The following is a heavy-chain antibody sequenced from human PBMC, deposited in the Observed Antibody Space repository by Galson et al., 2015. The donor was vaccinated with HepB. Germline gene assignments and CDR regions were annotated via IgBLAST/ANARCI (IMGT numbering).Heavy chain of an antibody. D-gene: IGHD2-8*01. CDR3: ARDLFVNGFYPDNGGPPRFDP. CDR1: GFTFDDYG. Sequence: SLRLSCAASGFTFDDYGMSWVRQTPGKGLEWVSGIDWNGGKTGYADSVKGRFTISRDNAKNSLYLQMNSLRAEDTALYFCARDLFVNGFYPDNGGPPRFDPWRQGALVTVSS. CDR2: IDWNGGKT. V-gene: IGHV3-20*04. J-gene: IGHJ5*02.